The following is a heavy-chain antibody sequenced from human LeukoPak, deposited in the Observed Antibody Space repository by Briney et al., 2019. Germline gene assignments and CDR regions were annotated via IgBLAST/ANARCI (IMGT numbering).Heavy chain of an antibody. D-gene: IGHD3-3*01. CDR1: GYTFIGYY. J-gene: IGHJ4*02. V-gene: IGHV1-2*02. CDR2: ISPSSGGT. Sequence: ASVKVSCKASGYTFIGYYMQWVRQAPGQGLEWMGWISPSSGGTNYAQKFQGRVTTTRDTSISTAYMELSGLRPDDKDVYYCSKYHTKRSFDYWGQGTLVTVSS. CDR3: SKYHTKRSFDY.